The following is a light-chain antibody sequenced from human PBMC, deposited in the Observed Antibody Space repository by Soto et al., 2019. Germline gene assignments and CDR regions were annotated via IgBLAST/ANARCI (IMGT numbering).Light chain of an antibody. CDR3: QHYGGLWT. J-gene: IGKJ1*01. V-gene: IGKV1-5*01. CDR2: DAS. Sequence: DIQMTQSPSTLSASVGDRVAITCRASQSISYWLAWYQQKPGKAPKVLIYDASNLQSGVPSRFSGSGFGTEFILTISSLQPDDFATYSCQHYGGLWTFGQGTKVDI. CDR1: QSISYW.